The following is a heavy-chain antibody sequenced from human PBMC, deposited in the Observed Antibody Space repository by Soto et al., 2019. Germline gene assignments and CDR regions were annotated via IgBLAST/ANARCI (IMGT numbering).Heavy chain of an antibody. J-gene: IGHJ4*02. Sequence: GGSLRLSCAASGSIFSNYAMSWVRQAPGRGLEWVSAISGSGATTYYPDSVKGRFTISRDNSKNTLYLQMNNLRADDTAVYYCTKGGIPRRYNIPKVDFDYWGQGSLVTVSS. CDR2: ISGSGATT. V-gene: IGHV3-23*01. D-gene: IGHD1-1*01. CDR1: GSIFSNYA. CDR3: TKGGIPRRYNIPKVDFDY.